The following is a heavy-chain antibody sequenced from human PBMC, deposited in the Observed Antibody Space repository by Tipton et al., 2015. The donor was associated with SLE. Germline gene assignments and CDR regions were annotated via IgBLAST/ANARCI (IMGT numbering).Heavy chain of an antibody. V-gene: IGHV1-46*01. CDR2: VNPDTGGT. CDR3: ARDRSRSGSDVFDY. D-gene: IGHD1-26*01. CDR1: GYTFSSNY. Sequence: VQLVQSGVEVKKPGASVKVSCTASGYTFSSNYIHWVRQAPGQGLEWMGIVNPDTGGTSYAQRFQGRVTVTADTSSSTVYVELSSLRFDDTAVYYCARDRSRSGSDVFDYWGHGSLVTASS. J-gene: IGHJ4*01.